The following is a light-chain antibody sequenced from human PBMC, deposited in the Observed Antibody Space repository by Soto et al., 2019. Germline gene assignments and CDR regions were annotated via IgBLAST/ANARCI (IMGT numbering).Light chain of an antibody. CDR1: SSDVGSYNL. CDR2: EVS. Sequence: QSALTQPASVSGSPGQSITISCTGTSSDVGSYNLVSWCQQHPGKAPKLMIYEVSKRPSGVSNRFSGSKSGNTASLTISGLQAEEEADYYCCSYAGSSTFVVFGGGTQLTVL. J-gene: IGLJ2*01. V-gene: IGLV2-23*02. CDR3: CSYAGSSTFVV.